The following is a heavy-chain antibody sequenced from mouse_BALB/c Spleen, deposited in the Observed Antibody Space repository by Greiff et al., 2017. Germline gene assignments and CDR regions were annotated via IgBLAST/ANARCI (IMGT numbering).Heavy chain of an antibody. CDR3: SRSTMITTAMDY. Sequence: EVKLMESGGGLVQPGGSMKLSCVASGFTFSSYWMSWVRQSPEKGLEWVAEIRLKSDNYATHYAESVKGKFTISRDDSKSRLYLQMNSLRAEDTGIYYCSRSTMITTAMDYWGQGTSVTVSS. CDR2: IRLKSDNYAT. J-gene: IGHJ4*01. CDR1: GFTFSSYW. V-gene: IGHV6-6*02. D-gene: IGHD2-4*01.